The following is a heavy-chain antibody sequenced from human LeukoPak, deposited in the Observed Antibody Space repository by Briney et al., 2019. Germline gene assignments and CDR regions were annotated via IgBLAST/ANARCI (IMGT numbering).Heavy chain of an antibody. CDR1: GYTFIIHG. D-gene: IGHD2-2*01. V-gene: IGHV1-18*01. Sequence: ASVKVSCKATGYTFIIHGISWVRQAPGQGLEWMGWISPYNGNTNYAQNLQGRVTMTTDTSTSTAYMELRSLRSDDTAVYYCARDPYCSSTSCHIYYYYYYGMDVWGQGTTVTVSS. CDR2: ISPYNGNT. J-gene: IGHJ6*02. CDR3: ARDPYCSSTSCHIYYYYYYGMDV.